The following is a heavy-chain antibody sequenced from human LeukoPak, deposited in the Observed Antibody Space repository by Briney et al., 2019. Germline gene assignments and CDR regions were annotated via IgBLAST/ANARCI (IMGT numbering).Heavy chain of an antibody. CDR1: GFTFSSYG. CDR2: IRYDGSNK. V-gene: IGHV3-30*02. Sequence: GGSPRLSCAASGFTFSSYGMHWVRQAPGKGLEWVAFIRYDGSNKYYADSVKGRFTISRDNSKNTLYLQMNSLRAEDTAVYYCAKDWGPSGSYYNGNYWGQGTLVTVSS. D-gene: IGHD3-10*01. CDR3: AKDWGPSGSYYNGNY. J-gene: IGHJ4*02.